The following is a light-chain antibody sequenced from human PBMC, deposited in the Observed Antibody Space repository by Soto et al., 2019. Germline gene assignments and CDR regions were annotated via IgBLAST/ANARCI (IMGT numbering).Light chain of an antibody. CDR3: QQYSNLIT. CDR1: QGISNY. J-gene: IGKJ5*01. CDR2: DAS. Sequence: DIQMTQSASSLSASVGDRVTITCRASQGISNYLNWYQQKLGKAPKLLIYDASNLETGVPSRFNGSGSGTYSSFTISSLQPEDFATYYCQQYSNLITFGQGTRLEIK. V-gene: IGKV1-33*01.